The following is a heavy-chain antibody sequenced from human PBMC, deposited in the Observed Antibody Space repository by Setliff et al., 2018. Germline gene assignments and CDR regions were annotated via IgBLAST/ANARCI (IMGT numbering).Heavy chain of an antibody. V-gene: IGHV4-38-2*02. J-gene: IGHJ3*02. Sequence: LSLTCAVSYYSISSGYYWGWIRQSPGKGLEWIGSMYYSGSTYYNPSLKGRVTLSVDTTKNQFSLKLSSVTAADTAVYYCARDTRVRDSSSVPSDTFDIWGRGTMVTVSS. D-gene: IGHD2-15*01. CDR2: MYYSGST. CDR1: YYSISSGYY. CDR3: ARDTRVRDSSSVPSDTFDI.